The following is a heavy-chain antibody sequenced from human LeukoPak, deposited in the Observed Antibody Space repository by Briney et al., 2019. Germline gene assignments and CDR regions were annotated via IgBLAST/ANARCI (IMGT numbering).Heavy chain of an antibody. Sequence: GASVKVSCTASGGTFSSYAISWVRQAPGQGLEWMGRIIPILGIANYAQKFQGRVTITADKSTSTAYMELSSLRSEDTAVYYCARRRSSGYNPIPNAFDIWGQGTMVTVSS. CDR3: ARRRSSGYNPIPNAFDI. V-gene: IGHV1-69*04. CDR1: GGTFSSYA. CDR2: IIPILGIA. D-gene: IGHD3-22*01. J-gene: IGHJ3*02.